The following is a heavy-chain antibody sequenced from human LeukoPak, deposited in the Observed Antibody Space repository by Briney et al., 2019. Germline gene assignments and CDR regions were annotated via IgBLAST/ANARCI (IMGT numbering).Heavy chain of an antibody. CDR2: IYSGGST. CDR3: ARDLTTSSTAYFHH. J-gene: IGHJ1*01. Sequence: GGSLRLSCAASGFTFSSYWMSWVRQAPGKGLEWVSVIYSGGSTYYADSVKGRFTISRDNSKNTVYLQMNSLRDEDTAIYFCARDLTTSSTAYFHHWGQGTLVTVSS. D-gene: IGHD6-6*01. V-gene: IGHV3-66*01. CDR1: GFTFSSYW.